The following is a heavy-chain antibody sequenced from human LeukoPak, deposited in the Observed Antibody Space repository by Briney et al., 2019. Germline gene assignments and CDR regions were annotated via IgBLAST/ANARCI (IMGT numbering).Heavy chain of an antibody. CDR3: TTGRYSSGWYDY. D-gene: IGHD6-19*01. V-gene: IGHV3-15*01. Sequence: GGSLRLSCAASGFTFSNAWMSWVRQAPGKGLELVGRIKSKTDGGTTDYAAPVKGRFTISRDDSKNTLYLQMNSLKTEDTAVYYCTTGRYSSGWYDYWGQGTLVTVSS. CDR1: GFTFSNAW. J-gene: IGHJ4*02. CDR2: IKSKTDGGTT.